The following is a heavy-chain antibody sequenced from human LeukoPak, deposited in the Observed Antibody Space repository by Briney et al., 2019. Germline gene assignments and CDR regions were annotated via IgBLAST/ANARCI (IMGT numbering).Heavy chain of an antibody. CDR3: ARDPAGRIIRGVATLTTNAFDI. V-gene: IGHV4-61*02. Sequence: SETLSLTCTVSGASMTSGSHYWSWIRQPAGKGLEWIGRIYTTGIGGSPNYNPSLKSRVTISVDTSKNHFSLKLSSVTAADTAVYYCARDPAGRIIRGVATLTTNAFDIWGQGTMVTVSS. J-gene: IGHJ3*02. CDR2: IYTTGIGGSP. CDR1: GASMTSGSHY. D-gene: IGHD3-10*01.